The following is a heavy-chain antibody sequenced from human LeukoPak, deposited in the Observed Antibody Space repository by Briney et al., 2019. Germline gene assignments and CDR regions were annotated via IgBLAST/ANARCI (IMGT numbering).Heavy chain of an antibody. CDR2: ISSSGSTI. V-gene: IGHV3-11*01. J-gene: IGHJ2*01. D-gene: IGHD4-17*01. Sequence: GGSLRLSCAASGFTFSDYYMSWIRQAPGKGLEWVSYISSSGSTIYYADSVKGRFTISRENAKNSLYLQMNSLRAEDTAVYYCARTYGDYAGDWYFDLWGRGTLVTVSS. CDR3: ARTYGDYAGDWYFDL. CDR1: GFTFSDYY.